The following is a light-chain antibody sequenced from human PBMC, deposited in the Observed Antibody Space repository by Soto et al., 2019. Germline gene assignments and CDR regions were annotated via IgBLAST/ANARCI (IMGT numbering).Light chain of an antibody. CDR2: AAS. CDR3: QQSYSTPPDT. V-gene: IGKV1-39*01. Sequence: DIQMTQSPSSLSASVGDRVTITCRASQYINTYLNWYQQKPGKAPKLLIYAASTLQSGVPSRFSGSGSGTDFTLTISGLRPEDFATYYCQQSYSTPPDTFGQGTNLEIK. J-gene: IGKJ2*01. CDR1: QYINTY.